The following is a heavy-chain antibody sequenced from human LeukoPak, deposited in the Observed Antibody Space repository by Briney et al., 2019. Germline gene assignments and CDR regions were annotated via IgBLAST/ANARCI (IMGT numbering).Heavy chain of an antibody. CDR3: AKDPGDSSWYFVL. V-gene: IGHV3-23*01. CDR1: GFTFSSYA. CDR2: IIASGSHT. Sequence: GGSLRLSGAASGFTFSSYAMSWGRQAPGKGLEWVSTIIASGSHTHYADSVKGRFAISRDNARNTLYLQMSSLRADDTAVYYCAKDPGDSSWYFVLWGQGTLVTVSS. J-gene: IGHJ4*02. D-gene: IGHD6-13*01.